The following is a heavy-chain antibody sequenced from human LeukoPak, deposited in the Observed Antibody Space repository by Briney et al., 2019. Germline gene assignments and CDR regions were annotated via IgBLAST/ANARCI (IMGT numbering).Heavy chain of an antibody. CDR1: GGSISSYY. D-gene: IGHD1-26*01. CDR2: IYYSGST. Sequence: SETLSLTCTVSGGSISSYYWSWIRQPPGKGLEWIGYIYYSGSTNYNPSLKSRVTISVDTSKNQFSLKLSSVTAADTAVYYCARAASYSGSFDYWGQGTLVTVSS. V-gene: IGHV4-59*01. J-gene: IGHJ4*02. CDR3: ARAASYSGSFDY.